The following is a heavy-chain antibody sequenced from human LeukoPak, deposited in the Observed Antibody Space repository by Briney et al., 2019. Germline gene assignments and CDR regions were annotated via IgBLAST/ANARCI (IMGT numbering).Heavy chain of an antibody. D-gene: IGHD6-19*01. CDR3: ARSGQWLVPFDY. CDR2: IYYSGST. J-gene: IGHJ4*02. CDR1: GGSVSSGSYY. V-gene: IGHV4-61*01. Sequence: SETLSLTCTVSGGSVSSGSYYWSWIRQPPGKGLEWIGYIYYSGSTNYNPSLKSRVTISVDTSKNQFSLKLSSVTAADTAVYYCARSGQWLVPFDYWGQGTLVTVSS.